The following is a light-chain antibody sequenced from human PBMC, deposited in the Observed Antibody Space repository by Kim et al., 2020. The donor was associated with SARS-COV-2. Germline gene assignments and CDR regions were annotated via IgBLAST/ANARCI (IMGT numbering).Light chain of an antibody. Sequence: DIQMTQSPSTLSASVGDRVTITCRASQRINSWLAWYQKKPGKGPKLLIYDASNLKSGVPSRFSGSGSGREFTLTISSLQPDDFGTDYGKRYKSDPWMFGQGTKGDIK. CDR1: QRINSW. V-gene: IGKV1-5*01. CDR2: DAS. CDR3: KRYKSDPWM. J-gene: IGKJ1*01.